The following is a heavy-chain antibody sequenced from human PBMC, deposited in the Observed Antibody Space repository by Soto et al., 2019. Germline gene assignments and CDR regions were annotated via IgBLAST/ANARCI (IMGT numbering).Heavy chain of an antibody. CDR3: ARVYCSGGSCYGIDY. J-gene: IGHJ4*02. V-gene: IGHV1-46*01. D-gene: IGHD2-15*01. Sequence: QVQLVQSGAEVKKPGASVKVSCKASGYTFTSYYMHWVRRAPGQGLEWMGIINPTSSTSYAQKFQGRVTMTRDTSTSTVYMELSSLRSEDTAVYYCARVYCSGGSCYGIDYWGQGTLVTVSS. CDR2: INPTSST. CDR1: GYTFTSYY.